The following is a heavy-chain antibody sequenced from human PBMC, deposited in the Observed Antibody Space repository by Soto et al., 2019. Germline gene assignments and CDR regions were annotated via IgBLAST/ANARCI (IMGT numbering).Heavy chain of an antibody. D-gene: IGHD2-15*01. CDR1: GFTFSSYA. CDR2: ISGSGGST. V-gene: IGHV3-23*01. J-gene: IGHJ6*02. CDR3: AKFRCSVGSCYGNYFYGMDV. Sequence: EVQLLESGGGLVQPGGSLRLSCAASGFTFSSYAMSWVRQAPGKGLEWVSAISGSGGSTYYADSVKGRFTIYRDNSKNTLYLQMNSLRAEDTAVYYCAKFRCSVGSCYGNYFYGMDVWGQGTTVTVSS.